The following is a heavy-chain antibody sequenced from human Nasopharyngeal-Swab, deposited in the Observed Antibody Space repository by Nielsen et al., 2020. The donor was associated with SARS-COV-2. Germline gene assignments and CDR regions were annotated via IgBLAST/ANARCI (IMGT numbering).Heavy chain of an antibody. CDR1: GGSFSGYS. V-gene: IGHV4-34*01. J-gene: IGHJ6*02. Sequence: SETLSLTCAASGGSFSGYSWSWIRQPPGKGLEWIGEINHSGSTNYNPSLKSRVTISVDTSKNQFSLKLSSVTAADTAVYYCARGRCSSTSCRGCSGGSCYYGMDVWGQGTTVTVSS. D-gene: IGHD2-2*01. CDR3: ARGRCSSTSCRGCSGGSCYYGMDV. CDR2: INHSGST.